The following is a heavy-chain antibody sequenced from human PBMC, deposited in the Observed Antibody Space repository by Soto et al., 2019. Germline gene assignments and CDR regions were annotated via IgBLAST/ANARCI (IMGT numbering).Heavy chain of an antibody. D-gene: IGHD6-13*01. V-gene: IGHV4-31*03. CDR1: GGSINNGGYY. CDR2: IYSSGST. J-gene: IGHJ4*02. CDR3: ARDLVATSGTFDY. Sequence: QVQLQESGPGLVKPSQTLSLTCTVSGGSINNGGYYWSWIRQHPGKGLEWIGYIYSSGSTYYNPSLKSRLTISVDMSKNQCSLKLSSVTAADTAVYYCARDLVATSGTFDYWGQGTLVTVSS.